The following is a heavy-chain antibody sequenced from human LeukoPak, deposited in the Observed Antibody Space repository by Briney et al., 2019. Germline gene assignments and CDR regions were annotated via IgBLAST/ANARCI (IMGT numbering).Heavy chain of an antibody. V-gene: IGHV3-30*04. CDR3: ARDSAYYYDSSGFY. CDR1: GFTFGSYA. J-gene: IGHJ4*02. D-gene: IGHD3-22*01. Sequence: PGRSLRLSCAASGFTFGSYAMHWVRQAPGKGLEWVAVISYDGSNKYYADSVKGRFTISRDNSKNTLYLQMNSLRAEDTAVYYCARDSAYYYDSSGFYWGQGTLVTVSS. CDR2: ISYDGSNK.